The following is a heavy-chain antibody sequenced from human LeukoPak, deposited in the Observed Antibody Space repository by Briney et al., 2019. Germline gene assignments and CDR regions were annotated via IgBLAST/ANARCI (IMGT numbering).Heavy chain of an antibody. D-gene: IGHD3-22*01. CDR3: AKGTMILVAVGDYCDY. J-gene: IGHJ4*02. CDR1: GFTLDDYA. Sequence: PGGSLRLSCAASGFTLDDYAMHWVRQAPGKGLEWVSGISWNSVNIGYADSVKGRFTISRDNAKNSLYLQMNSLRAEDMALYYCAKGTMILVAVGDYCDYWGQGTLVTVSS. V-gene: IGHV3-9*03. CDR2: ISWNSVNI.